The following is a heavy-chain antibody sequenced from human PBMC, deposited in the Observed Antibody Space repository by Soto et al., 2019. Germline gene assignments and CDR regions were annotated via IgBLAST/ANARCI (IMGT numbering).Heavy chain of an antibody. CDR2: IIPIFGTA. CDR1: GGTFSSYA. Sequence: QVQLVQSGAEVKKPGSSVKVSCKASGGTFSSYAISWVRQAPGQGLEWMGGIIPIFGTANYAQKFQGRVTITAAESTCTAYMELSSLRSEDTAVYYCARDQLAVGDSVDYYCGMDVWGQGTTVTVS. D-gene: IGHD6-19*01. J-gene: IGHJ6*02. CDR3: ARDQLAVGDSVDYYCGMDV. V-gene: IGHV1-69*01.